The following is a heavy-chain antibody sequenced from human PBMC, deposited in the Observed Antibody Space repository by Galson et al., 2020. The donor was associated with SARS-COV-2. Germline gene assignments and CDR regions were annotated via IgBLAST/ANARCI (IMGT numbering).Heavy chain of an antibody. CDR2: ISYDGTTR. J-gene: IGHJ5*02. CDR3: ARETDVHTSSWYDN. D-gene: IGHD2-2*01. CDR1: GFTFSSSA. V-gene: IGHV3-30*04. Sequence: GGSLRLSCAASGFTFSSSAMHWVRQAPGKGLEWVAIISYDGTTRYKSDSVKGRFTISRDISKNTLYLQMNRLRPEDTGVYYCARETDVHTSSWYDNWGEGTLVTVSP.